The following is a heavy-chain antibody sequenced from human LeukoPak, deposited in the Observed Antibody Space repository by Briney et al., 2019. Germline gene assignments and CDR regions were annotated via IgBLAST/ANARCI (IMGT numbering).Heavy chain of an antibody. J-gene: IGHJ4*02. CDR1: GFTFSRYA. CDR3: AKQEYEYYDILTGYYFPDY. D-gene: IGHD3-9*01. Sequence: PGGSLRLSCAASGFTFSRYAMSWVRQAPGKGLEWVSAISGSGGRTYYADSVKGRFTISRDNSKNTLYLQMNSLRAEDTAVYYCAKQEYEYYDILTGYYFPDYWGQGTLVTVSS. V-gene: IGHV3-23*01. CDR2: ISGSGGRT.